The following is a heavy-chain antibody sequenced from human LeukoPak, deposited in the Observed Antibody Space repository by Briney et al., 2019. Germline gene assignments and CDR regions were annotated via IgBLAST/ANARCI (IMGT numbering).Heavy chain of an antibody. CDR2: ISGSGGST. CDR1: GFTFSSYA. CDR3: AKVSVAVAGTYFDY. D-gene: IGHD6-19*01. Sequence: TGGSLRLSCAASGFTFSSYAMSWVRQAPGKGLEWVSAISGSGGSTYYADSVKGRFTISRDNSKNTLYLQMNRLRAEDTAVYYCAKVSVAVAGTYFDYWGQGTLVTVSS. J-gene: IGHJ4*02. V-gene: IGHV3-23*01.